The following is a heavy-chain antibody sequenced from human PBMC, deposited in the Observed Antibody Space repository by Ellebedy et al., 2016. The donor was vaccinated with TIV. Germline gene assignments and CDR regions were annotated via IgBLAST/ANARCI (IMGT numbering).Heavy chain of an antibody. CDR2: IKQDGSEQ. J-gene: IGHJ2*01. CDR3: ARRYFDL. CDR1: GFIFSSYW. V-gene: IGHV3-7*01. Sequence: GGSLRLXXAASGFIFSSYWMSWVRQAPGKGLEWVANIKQDGSEQYYVDSVKGRFTISRDNAKNSLYLQMNSLRAEDTAVYYCARRYFDLWGRGTLVTVSS. D-gene: IGHD1-14*01.